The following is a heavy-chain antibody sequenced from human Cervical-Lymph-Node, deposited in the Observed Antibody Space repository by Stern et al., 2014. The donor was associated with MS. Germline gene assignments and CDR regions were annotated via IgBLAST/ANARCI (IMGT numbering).Heavy chain of an antibody. J-gene: IGHJ5*02. Sequence: QVQLQESGPGLVKPSQTLSLTCTVSGGSISSGSYYWSWIRQPAGKGLGWIGRIYTSGSTNYNPSLKSRVTISEATPKTHFPQKRSLVTAADTAVYYCARWVRVSDWFDPWGQGTLVTVSS. V-gene: IGHV4-61*02. CDR3: ARWVRVSDWFDP. CDR1: GGSISSGSYY. D-gene: IGHD3-22*01. CDR2: IYTSGST.